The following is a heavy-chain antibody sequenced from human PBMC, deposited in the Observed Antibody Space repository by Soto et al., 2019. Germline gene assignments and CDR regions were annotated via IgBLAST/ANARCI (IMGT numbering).Heavy chain of an antibody. CDR1: GFTFSSHG. Sequence: GGSLRLSCAADGFTFSSHGMDWGRQAPGKVLEWVAVIWHDGSQEYYADSVRGRFTISRDNSKNTLYLQMNSLRAEDTGVYYCARDPSLDSTARTDIYNLAMDDWGQGTTVTVSS. D-gene: IGHD1-1*01. CDR2: IWHDGSQE. CDR3: ARDPSLDSTARTDIYNLAMDD. J-gene: IGHJ6*02. V-gene: IGHV3-33*01.